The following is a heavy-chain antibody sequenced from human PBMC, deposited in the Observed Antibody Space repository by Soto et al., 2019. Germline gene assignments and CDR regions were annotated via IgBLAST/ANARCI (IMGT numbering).Heavy chain of an antibody. CDR2: INHSGST. D-gene: IGHD6-13*01. CDR1: GGSFSGYH. Sequence: SETLSLTCAVYGGSFSGYHWSWIRQPPGKGLEWIGEINHSGSTNYNPSLKSRVTISVDTSKNQFSLKLSSVTAADTAVYYCAAIAAQEYYGMDVWGQGTTVTVSS. V-gene: IGHV4-34*01. CDR3: AAIAAQEYYGMDV. J-gene: IGHJ6*02.